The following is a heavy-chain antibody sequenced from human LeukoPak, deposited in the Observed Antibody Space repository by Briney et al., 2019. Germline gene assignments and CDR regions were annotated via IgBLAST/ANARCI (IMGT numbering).Heavy chain of an antibody. CDR1: GFTFSSYG. J-gene: IGHJ4*02. Sequence: GRSLRLSCAASGFTFSSYGMHWVRQALGKGLEWVAVIWYDGSNKYYTDSVKGRFTISRDNIKNTLYLQMNSLRAEDTAVYYCARGQYSPDYWGQGTLVTVSS. V-gene: IGHV3-33*01. CDR3: ARGQYSPDY. D-gene: IGHD2-15*01. CDR2: IWYDGSNK.